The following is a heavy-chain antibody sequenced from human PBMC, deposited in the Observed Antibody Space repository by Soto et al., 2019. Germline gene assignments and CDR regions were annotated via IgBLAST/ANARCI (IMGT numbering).Heavy chain of an antibody. Sequence: QVQLVESGGGVVQPGRSLRLSCAPSGFTFSSYGMHWVRQAPGKGLEWVAVIWYDGRNTDYADSMKGRFTISRDNSKNTLYLQMNSLRAEDTAVYYCAREDTKNWFDSWGQGTLVTVSS. CDR2: IWYDGRNT. J-gene: IGHJ5*01. D-gene: IGHD2-8*01. CDR3: AREDTKNWFDS. V-gene: IGHV3-33*01. CDR1: GFTFSSYG.